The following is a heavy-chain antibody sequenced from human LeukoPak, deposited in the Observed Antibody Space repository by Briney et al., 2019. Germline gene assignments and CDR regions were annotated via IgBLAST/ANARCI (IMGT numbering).Heavy chain of an antibody. V-gene: IGHV3-33*01. CDR1: GFTFSSYG. D-gene: IGHD3-22*01. CDR2: IWYDGSNK. CDR3: ARDKVVIKRSLAYLLGY. Sequence: GGSLRLSCAASGFTFSSYGMHWVRQAPGKGLEWVAVIWYDGSNKYYADSVKGRFTISRDNSKNTLYLQMNSLRAEDTAVYYCARDKVVIKRSLAYLLGYWGQGTLVTVSS. J-gene: IGHJ4*02.